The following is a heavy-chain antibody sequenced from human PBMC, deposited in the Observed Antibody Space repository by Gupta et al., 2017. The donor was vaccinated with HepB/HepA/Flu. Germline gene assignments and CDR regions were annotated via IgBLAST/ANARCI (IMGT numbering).Heavy chain of an antibody. D-gene: IGHD2-21*01. V-gene: IGHV3-23*01. Sequence: EVQLLESGGGLVQPGGSLRLPWAASGFIFGNYAMSWVRQAPGKGLEWVSSISDSGDSRNYADSVRGRFTISRDNSKNTLYLQMNSLRAEDTAQYYCVKDGDVRGGEYEFDYWGQGILVTVSS. CDR2: ISDSGDSR. CDR3: VKDGDVRGGEYEFDY. J-gene: IGHJ4*02. CDR1: GFIFGNYA.